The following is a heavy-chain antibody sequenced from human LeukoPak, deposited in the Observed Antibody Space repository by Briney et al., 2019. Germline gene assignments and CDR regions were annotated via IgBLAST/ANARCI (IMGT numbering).Heavy chain of an antibody. D-gene: IGHD3-10*01. J-gene: IGHJ5*02. CDR3: ATDLIHYYGSGAKT. CDR2: ITSSSSYI. Sequence: GGSLRLSCAASGFTFSTYSMNWVSQAPGKGLEWVSSITSSSSYIYYTDSAKGRFTISRDNAKNSLYLQMNSLRAEDTAVYYCATDLIHYYGSGAKTWGQGTLVTVSS. V-gene: IGHV3-21*01. CDR1: GFTFSTYS.